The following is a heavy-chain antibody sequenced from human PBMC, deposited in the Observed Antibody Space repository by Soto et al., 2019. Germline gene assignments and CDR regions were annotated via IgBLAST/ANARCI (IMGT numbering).Heavy chain of an antibody. Sequence: SETLSLTCTVSGGSISSGDYYWSWIRQPPGKGLEWIGYIYYSGSTYYNPSLKSRVTISVDTSKNQFSLKLSSATAADTAVYYCARDPREYYDSTGYYYYGMDVWGQGTTVTVSS. CDR1: GGSISSGDYY. CDR2: IYYSGST. CDR3: ARDPREYYDSTGYYYYGMDV. D-gene: IGHD3-22*01. V-gene: IGHV4-30-4*01. J-gene: IGHJ6*02.